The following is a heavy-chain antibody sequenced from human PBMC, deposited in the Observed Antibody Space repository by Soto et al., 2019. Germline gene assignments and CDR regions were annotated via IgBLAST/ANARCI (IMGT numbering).Heavy chain of an antibody. CDR1: GGSISSGGYS. V-gene: IGHV4-30-2*01. Sequence: SETLSLTCAVSGGSISSGGYSWSWIRQPLGKGLEWIGYIYHSGSTYYNPSLKSRVTISVDRSKNQFSLKLSSVTAADTAVYFCARRKYLDYWGQGTLVTVSS. CDR2: IYHSGST. D-gene: IGHD6-6*01. J-gene: IGHJ4*02. CDR3: ARRKYLDY.